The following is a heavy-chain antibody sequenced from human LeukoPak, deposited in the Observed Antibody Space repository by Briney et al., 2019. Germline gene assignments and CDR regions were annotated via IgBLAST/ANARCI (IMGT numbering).Heavy chain of an antibody. CDR2: IYYSGST. Sequence: SETLSLTCTVSGGSVSSGSYYWSWIRQPPGKGLEWTGYIYYSGSTNYNPSLKSRVTISVDTSKNQFSLKLSSVTAADTAVYYCARDYGYSGYDLGYWGQRTLVTVSS. V-gene: IGHV4-61*01. CDR3: ARDYGYSGYDLGY. J-gene: IGHJ4*02. CDR1: GGSVSSGSYY. D-gene: IGHD5-12*01.